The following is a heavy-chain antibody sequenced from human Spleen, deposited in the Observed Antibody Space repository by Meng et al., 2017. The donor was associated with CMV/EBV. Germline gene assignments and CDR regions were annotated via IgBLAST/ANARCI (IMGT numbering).Heavy chain of an antibody. D-gene: IGHD6-6*01. Sequence: ASVKVSCKASGYTFTSYYMHWVRQAPGQGLEWMGIINPSGGSTSYAQKFQGRVTMTRDTSTSTVYMELSSLRSDDTAVYYCVIEEQLAHYWGQGTLVTVSS. CDR3: VIEEQLAHY. V-gene: IGHV1-46*01. J-gene: IGHJ4*02. CDR1: GYTFTSYY. CDR2: INPSGGST.